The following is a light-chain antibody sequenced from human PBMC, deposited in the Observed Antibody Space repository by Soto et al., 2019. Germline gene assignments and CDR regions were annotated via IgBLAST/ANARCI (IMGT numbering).Light chain of an antibody. V-gene: IGKV3-15*01. CDR1: QSVDRF. CDR3: KQYNFWPRT. Sequence: IVLTQSPATLAMLPGGRGNLSCRASQSVDRFLAWYHQKPGQAPRLLIYAASTRATGIKARFSGGGSGTEFTLTISSLQSEDFAVYYCKQYNFWPRTVGHGPKV. CDR2: AAS. J-gene: IGKJ1*01.